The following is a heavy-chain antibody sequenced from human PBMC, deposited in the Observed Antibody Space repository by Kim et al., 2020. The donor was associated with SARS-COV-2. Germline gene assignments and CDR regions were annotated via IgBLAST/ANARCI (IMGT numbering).Heavy chain of an antibody. Sequence: SVKVSCKASGGTFSSYAISWVRQAPGQGLEWMGGIIPIFGTANYAQKFQGRVTITADESTSTAYMELSSLRSEDTAVYYCARDATVTTNWFDPWGQGTLVTVSS. CDR1: GGTFSSYA. J-gene: IGHJ5*02. CDR2: IIPIFGTA. V-gene: IGHV1-69*13. D-gene: IGHD4-17*01. CDR3: ARDATVTTNWFDP.